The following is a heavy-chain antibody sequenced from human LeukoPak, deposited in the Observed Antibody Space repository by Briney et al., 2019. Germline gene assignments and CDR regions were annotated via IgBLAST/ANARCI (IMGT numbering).Heavy chain of an antibody. Sequence: GGSLRLSCAASGFVFDDYTMHWVRQVPGKGLEWVSLISWDGIISYYADSVKGRFTVSRDNNKNSLFLQMKSLRSEDSGLYYCAKEVSGGSYYEWVDYWGQGTLVTVSS. CDR1: GFVFDDYT. D-gene: IGHD1-26*01. J-gene: IGHJ4*02. CDR3: AKEVSGGSYYEWVDY. CDR2: ISWDGIIS. V-gene: IGHV3-43*01.